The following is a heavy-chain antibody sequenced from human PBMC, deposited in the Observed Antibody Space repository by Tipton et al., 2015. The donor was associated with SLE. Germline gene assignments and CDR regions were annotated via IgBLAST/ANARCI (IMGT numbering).Heavy chain of an antibody. CDR1: GGSISSHY. J-gene: IGHJ6*02. CDR3: ARTAVLAAIMMDV. Sequence: TLSLTCTVSGGSISSHYWSWIRQPPGKTLEWIGYIYSGGSTNYNPSLKSRVSISVDTSKNQISLKLSSVTAADTAVYYCARTAVLAAIMMDVWGQGTTVTVSS. D-gene: IGHD2-2*01. CDR2: IYSGGST. V-gene: IGHV4-59*11.